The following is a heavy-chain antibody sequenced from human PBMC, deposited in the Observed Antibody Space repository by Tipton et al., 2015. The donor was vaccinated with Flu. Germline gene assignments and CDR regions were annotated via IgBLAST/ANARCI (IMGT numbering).Heavy chain of an antibody. CDR1: GFTFTTYD. D-gene: IGHD6-13*01. V-gene: IGHV3-13*01. CDR2: ISSAGDT. J-gene: IGHJ6*02. CDR3: ARGALPDSNWYNGLDV. Sequence: SLRLSCAASGFTFTTYDMHWVRQVSGKGLEWVSGISSAGDTYYVDSVKGRFTVSRDNGKNSLYLQMNSLGAGDTAVYFCARGALPDSNWYNGLDVWGQGTTVTVSS.